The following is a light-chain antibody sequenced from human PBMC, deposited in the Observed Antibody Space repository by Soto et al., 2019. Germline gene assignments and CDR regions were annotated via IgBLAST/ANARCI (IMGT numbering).Light chain of an antibody. J-gene: IGKJ4*01. CDR1: QSISNY. CDR3: QQSFSNPLT. V-gene: IGKV1-39*01. Sequence: DIQMTQSPSSLSASVGDRGTITCRAGQSISNYVNWYQQKPGKAPKLLIYAASSLQIGVPSRFSGSGSGTDFTLTISSLQPEDFASYHCQQSFSNPLTFGGGTKVEIK. CDR2: AAS.